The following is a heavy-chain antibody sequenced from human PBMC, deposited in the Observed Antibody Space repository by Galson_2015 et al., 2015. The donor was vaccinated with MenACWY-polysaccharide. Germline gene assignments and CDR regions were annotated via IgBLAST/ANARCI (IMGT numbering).Heavy chain of an antibody. CDR3: ARHRFRAVVTPSDSFEI. D-gene: IGHD4-23*01. J-gene: IGHJ3*02. CDR2: IYPGDSDA. V-gene: IGHV5-51*01. Sequence: QSGAEVKKPGESLQISCKGSGSSFTSYWIGWVRQMPGKGLEWMGIIYPGDSDARYSPSFQGQVTTSAEKSISTAYLQCSSLKASDTSMYYCARHRFRAVVTPSDSFEIWRQGTMVTVSS. CDR1: GSSFTSYW.